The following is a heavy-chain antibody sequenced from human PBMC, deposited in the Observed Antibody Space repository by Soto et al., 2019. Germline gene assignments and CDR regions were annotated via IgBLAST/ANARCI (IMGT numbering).Heavy chain of an antibody. Sequence: EVQLLESGGGLVQPGGSLRLSCAASGFTFSSYAMSWVRQAPGKGLEWVSAISGSGGSTYYADSVKGRFTISGDNSKNTLYLQMSSLSAEDTAVYYCAKDSDPYDFLSGATLNWFDPWGQGTLVTVSS. CDR3: AKDSDPYDFLSGATLNWFDP. V-gene: IGHV3-23*01. CDR1: GFTFSSYA. D-gene: IGHD3-3*01. J-gene: IGHJ5*02. CDR2: ISGSGGST.